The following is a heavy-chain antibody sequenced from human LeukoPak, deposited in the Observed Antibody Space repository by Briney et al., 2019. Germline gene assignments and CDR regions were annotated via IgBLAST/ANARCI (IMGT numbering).Heavy chain of an antibody. D-gene: IGHD2-2*01. CDR1: GFTFSNYG. CDR2: ISDNSDST. Sequence: GGFLRLSCAASGFTFSNYGMSWVRQAPGKGLEWVSSISDNSDSTYYADSVKGRFTISRDNSQSTLYLHMNSLRADDTAVYYCAIDEGYCSTTSCYFDYWGQGALVTVSS. CDR3: AIDEGYCSTTSCYFDY. V-gene: IGHV3-23*01. J-gene: IGHJ4*02.